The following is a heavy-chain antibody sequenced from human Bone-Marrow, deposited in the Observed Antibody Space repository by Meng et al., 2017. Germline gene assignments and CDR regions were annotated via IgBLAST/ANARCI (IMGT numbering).Heavy chain of an antibody. D-gene: IGHD1-26*01. CDR3: ASLYGVVGASWFDP. J-gene: IGHJ5*02. CDR2: IYYSGST. V-gene: IGHV4-31*03. Sequence: QVQLQGSGPGLVKPSPTLSLTCTVSGGSISSGGYYWNWIRQHPGKGLEWIGYIYYSGSTYYNPSLKSRITISVDTSKNHFSLKLSSVTAADTAVYYCASLYGVVGASWFDPWGQGTLVTVSS. CDR1: GGSISSGGYY.